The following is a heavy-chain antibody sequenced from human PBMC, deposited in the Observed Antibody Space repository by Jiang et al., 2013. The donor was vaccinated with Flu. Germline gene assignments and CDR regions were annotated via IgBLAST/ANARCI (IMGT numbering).Heavy chain of an antibody. Sequence: EWMGIINPSGGSTTYAQKFQGRVTMTRDTSTNTVYMELSSLRSEDTAVYYCARGGYYSNYVFDYWGQGTLVTVSS. CDR3: ARGGYYSNYVFDY. J-gene: IGHJ4*02. CDR2: INPSGGST. D-gene: IGHD4-11*01. V-gene: IGHV1-46*01.